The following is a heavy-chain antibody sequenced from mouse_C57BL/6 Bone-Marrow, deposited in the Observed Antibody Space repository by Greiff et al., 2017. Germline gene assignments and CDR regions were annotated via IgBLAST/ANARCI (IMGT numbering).Heavy chain of an antibody. D-gene: IGHD5-1-1*01. Sequence: QVQLKESGAELVKPGASVKMSCKASGYTFTSYWITWVKQRPGQGLEWIGDIYPGSGSTNYNEKFKSKATLTVDTSSSTAYMQLSSLTSEDSAVXYCARETLGYLPAYWGQGTLVTVSA. J-gene: IGHJ3*01. CDR3: ARETLGYLPAY. V-gene: IGHV1-55*01. CDR2: IYPGSGST. CDR1: GYTFTSYW.